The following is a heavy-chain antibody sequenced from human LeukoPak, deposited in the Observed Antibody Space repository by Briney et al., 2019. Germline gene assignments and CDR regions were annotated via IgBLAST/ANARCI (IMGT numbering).Heavy chain of an antibody. Sequence: ASVKVSCKASGYRFTSYYMHWVRQAPGQGFEWMGIINPRDGSTTHAQKFQGRVTMTRDTSTSTLYMELISLRSEDTALYYCARDLVLHGAFDIWGQGTMVTVSS. V-gene: IGHV1-46*01. CDR3: ARDLVLHGAFDI. CDR1: GYRFTSYY. J-gene: IGHJ3*02. CDR2: INPRDGST.